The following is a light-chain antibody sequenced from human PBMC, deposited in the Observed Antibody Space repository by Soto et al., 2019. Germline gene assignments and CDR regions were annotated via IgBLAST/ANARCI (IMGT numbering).Light chain of an antibody. CDR2: DAS. CDR3: QQYSSYSAWT. CDR1: QSISKW. V-gene: IGKV1-5*01. Sequence: DIQMTQSPSTLSASIGDRVTITCRASQSISKWLAWHQQKPGKAPKLLIYDASSLQSGVPPSFSGSGSGTEFTLTIRSLQPDDIATYYCQQYSSYSAWTFGEGTKVEIK. J-gene: IGKJ1*01.